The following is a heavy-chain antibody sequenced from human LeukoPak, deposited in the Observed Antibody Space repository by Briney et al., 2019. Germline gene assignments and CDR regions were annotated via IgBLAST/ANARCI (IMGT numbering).Heavy chain of an antibody. D-gene: IGHD1-26*01. V-gene: IGHV4/OR15-8*02. Sequence: TSETLSLTCGVSGGSISGTNWWSWVRQPPGQGLEWIGEISLAGQTNYNPSLNGRVTMSLDKSSNQLSLHLTSVTAADTATYYCSRESGPFCPFGYWGQGTLVIVSS. CDR3: SRESGPFCPFGY. J-gene: IGHJ4*02. CDR2: ISLAGQT. CDR1: GGSISGTNW.